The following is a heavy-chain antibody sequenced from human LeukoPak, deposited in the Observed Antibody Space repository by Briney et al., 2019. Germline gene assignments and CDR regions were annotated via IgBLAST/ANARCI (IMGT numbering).Heavy chain of an antibody. V-gene: IGHV3-23*01. Sequence: GGSLRLSCAASGFTFDNYAMSWVRQVPGKGLEWVSAISGSGGSTYYADSVKGRFTISRDNSKNTLYLQMNSLRAEDTAVYYCAKDRGSSWYRLVYWGQGTLVTVSS. CDR1: GFTFDNYA. CDR3: AKDRGSSWYRLVY. D-gene: IGHD6-13*01. CDR2: ISGSGGST. J-gene: IGHJ4*02.